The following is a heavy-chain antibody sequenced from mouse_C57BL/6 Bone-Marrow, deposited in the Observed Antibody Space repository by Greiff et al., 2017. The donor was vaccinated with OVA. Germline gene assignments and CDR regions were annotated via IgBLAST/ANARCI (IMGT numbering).Heavy chain of an antibody. J-gene: IGHJ2*01. CDR2: IYPGNGDT. D-gene: IGHD2-5*01. CDR1: GYTFTSYN. Sequence: LQQSGAELVRPGASVKMSCKASGYTFTSYNMHWVKQTPRQGLEWIGAIYPGNGDTSYNQKFKGKATLTVDTSSSTAYMQLSSLTSEDSAVYFCARAGDYSNYEDFDCWGQGTTLTVSA. CDR3: ARAGDYSNYEDFDC. V-gene: IGHV1-12*01.